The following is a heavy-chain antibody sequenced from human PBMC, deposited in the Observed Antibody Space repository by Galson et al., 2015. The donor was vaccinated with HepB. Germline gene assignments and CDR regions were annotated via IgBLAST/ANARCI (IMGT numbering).Heavy chain of an antibody. V-gene: IGHV3-30*04. CDR2: VSHDGDEK. Sequence: SLRLSCAASGFTFSSFAIHWVRQAPGKGLEWVAAVSHDGDEKYYVDSVKGRFTISRDNSKKTLFLQMNSLRVEDTALYYCARASAPLRTYYYGMDVWGQGTTVTVSS. CDR3: ARASAPLRTYYYGMDV. J-gene: IGHJ6*02. D-gene: IGHD3-3*01. CDR1: GFTFSSFA.